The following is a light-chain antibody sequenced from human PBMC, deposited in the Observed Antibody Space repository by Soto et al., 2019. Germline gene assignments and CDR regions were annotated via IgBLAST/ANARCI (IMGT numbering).Light chain of an antibody. CDR1: QDISFY. CDR3: QQYDNLPIS. CDR2: DAT. Sequence: DIQMTQSPSSLSASVRDIVTITCQASQDISFYLNWYKQKPGKAPKLLIYDATNLEKGVPSRFSGSGSGTDLTFTISSLQPEDIARYDCQQYDNLPISCGRATLLESK. J-gene: IGKJ5*01. V-gene: IGKV1-33*01.